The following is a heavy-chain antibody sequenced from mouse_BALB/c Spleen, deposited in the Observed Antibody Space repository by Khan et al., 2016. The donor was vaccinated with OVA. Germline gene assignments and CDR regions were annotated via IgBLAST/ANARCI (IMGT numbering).Heavy chain of an antibody. CDR2: ISYSGNT. V-gene: IGHV3-2*02. CDR1: GYSITSDYA. J-gene: IGHJ2*01. CDR3: ARICGGDFDY. Sequence: EVQLVESGPGLVKPSQSLSLPCTVTGYSITSDYAWNWIRQFPGNKLEWLGFISYSGNTNYNPSLKSRISITRDTSKNQFFLQLNSVTTEDTATYYCARICGGDFDYWGQGTTLTVSS.